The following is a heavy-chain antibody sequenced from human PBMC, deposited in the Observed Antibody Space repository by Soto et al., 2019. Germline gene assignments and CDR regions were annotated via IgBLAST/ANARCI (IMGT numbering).Heavy chain of an antibody. V-gene: IGHV4-59*01. J-gene: IGHJ4*02. D-gene: IGHD3-16*01. CDR3: ARGGVGWYLVD. CDR1: GGSIRGYY. Sequence: QVQLQESGPGLVKPSETLSLTCTVAGGSIRGYYWSWVRQPPGKGLEWIGYVYYRGSTNYNPSLKRXXTXSRXTSKNQFSLNLTSVTAADTAVYYCARGGVGWYLVDWGQGTLVTVSS. CDR2: VYYRGST.